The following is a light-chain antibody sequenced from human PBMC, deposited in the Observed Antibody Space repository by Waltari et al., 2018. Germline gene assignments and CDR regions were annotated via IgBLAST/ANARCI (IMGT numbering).Light chain of an antibody. J-gene: IGLJ2*01. CDR2: HVN. Sequence: QSALTQPASVSGTPGQSIARSCTGTTSDIGSYPFVSWYQHHPGKAPKFWLYHVNKRPSGVSDRFSGSQSGNTASLTISGLQAEDEADYYCSSYSSRSTLIFGGGTKLTVL. V-gene: IGLV2-14*03. CDR3: SSYSSRSTLI. CDR1: TSDIGSYPF.